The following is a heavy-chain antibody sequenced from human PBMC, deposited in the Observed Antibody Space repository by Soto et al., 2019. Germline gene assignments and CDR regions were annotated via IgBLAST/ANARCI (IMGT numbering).Heavy chain of an antibody. J-gene: IGHJ5*02. CDR3: ARNRDTGVAGTSCWFGP. Sequence: GGSLRLSCAASGFTFSSYAMSWVRQAPGKGLEWVSAISGSGGSTYYADSVKGRFTISRDNSKNTLYLQMNSLRAEDTAVYYCARNRDTGVAGTSCWFGPCGQGTLVTVSS. V-gene: IGHV3-23*01. D-gene: IGHD6-19*01. CDR2: ISGSGGST. CDR1: GFTFSSYA.